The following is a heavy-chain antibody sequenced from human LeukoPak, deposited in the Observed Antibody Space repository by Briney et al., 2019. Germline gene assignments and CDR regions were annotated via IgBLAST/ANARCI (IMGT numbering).Heavy chain of an antibody. CDR3: ARKEATYYMDV. J-gene: IGHJ6*03. V-gene: IGHV4-38-2*01. CDR2: IYHSGGT. Sequence: SETLSLTCAVSGYYISSGYYWVWIRQPPGKGLEWIGSIYHSGGTYYNPSLKSRVTISVDTSKNQFSLKLSSVTAADTAVYYCARKEATYYMDVWGKGTTVTVSS. D-gene: IGHD5-12*01. CDR1: GYYISSGYY.